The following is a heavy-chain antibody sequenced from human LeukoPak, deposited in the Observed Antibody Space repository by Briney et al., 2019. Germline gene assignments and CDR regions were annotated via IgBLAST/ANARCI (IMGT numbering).Heavy chain of an antibody. J-gene: IGHJ6*03. CDR3: AREGSSSTGYYYYMDV. D-gene: IGHD6-6*01. CDR1: GGFISSYY. V-gene: IGHV4-4*07. Sequence: PSETLSLTCTVSGGFISSYYWSWIQQPAGKGLEWIGRIYTSGSTNYNPSLKSRVTMSVDTSKYQFSLKLSSVTDAATAVYYCAREGSSSTGYYYYMDVGGKGTTVTVSS. CDR2: IYTSGST.